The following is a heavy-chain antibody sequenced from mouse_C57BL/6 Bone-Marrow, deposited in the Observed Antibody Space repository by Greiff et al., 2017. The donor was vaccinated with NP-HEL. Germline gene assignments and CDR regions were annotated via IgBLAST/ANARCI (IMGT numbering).Heavy chain of an antibody. CDR3: AKNHYYGSSAIYFDY. Sequence: VKLVESGPGLVQPSQSLSITCTVSGFSLTSYGVHWVRQSPGKGLEWLGVIWRGGSADYNAAFMSRLSITKDNSKSQVFFKMNSLQADDTAIYYCAKNHYYGSSAIYFDYWGQGTTLTVSS. J-gene: IGHJ2*01. CDR1: GFSLTSYG. CDR2: IWRGGSA. D-gene: IGHD1-1*01. V-gene: IGHV2-5*01.